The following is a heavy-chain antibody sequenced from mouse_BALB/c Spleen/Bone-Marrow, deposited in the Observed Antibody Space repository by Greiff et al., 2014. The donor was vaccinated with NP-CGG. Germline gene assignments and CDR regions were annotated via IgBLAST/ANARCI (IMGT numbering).Heavy chain of an antibody. CDR1: GFTFSRYG. CDR2: IYSNGGST. D-gene: IGHD1-1*01. Sequence: VQLQESGGGLVQPGGSLKLSCAASGFTFSRYGLSWVRQTPDQRLELVATIYSNGGSTYYPDSVTGRFTSTRDNAKNTLYRQMSSRNAEDTAMEYCARDYYGSSFDYGGQGTTLTVAS. J-gene: IGHJ2*01. CDR3: ARDYYGSSFDY. V-gene: IGHV5-6-3*01.